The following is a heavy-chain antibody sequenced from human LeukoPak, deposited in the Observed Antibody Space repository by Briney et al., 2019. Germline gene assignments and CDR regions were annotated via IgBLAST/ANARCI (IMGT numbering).Heavy chain of an antibody. J-gene: IGHJ2*01. CDR1: GGSIGSGDYS. D-gene: IGHD6-13*01. CDR2: ISQSGNT. Sequence: TLSLTCAVSGGSIGSGDYSWSWIRQPPGRALEWIGYISQSGNTYYSPSLKSRVTISLDTSKNQFSLKVTSVTAADTAVYFCATSGPYSSHWRSWYFDPWGRGTLVTVSS. CDR3: ATSGPYSSHWRSWYFDP. V-gene: IGHV4-30-2*01.